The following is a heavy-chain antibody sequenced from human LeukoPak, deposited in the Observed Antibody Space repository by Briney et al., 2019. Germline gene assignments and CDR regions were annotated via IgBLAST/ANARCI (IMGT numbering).Heavy chain of an antibody. CDR2: IIPIFGTA. CDR3: ARDRRDGYSYFDL. V-gene: IGHV1-69*01. D-gene: IGHD5-24*01. J-gene: IGHJ2*01. Sequence: SVKVSCKASGGTFSSYAISWVRQTPGQGLEWMGGIIPIFGTANYAQKFQSRVTITADESTSTAYMELSSLRSEDTAVYYCARDRRDGYSYFDLWGRGTLVTVSS. CDR1: GGTFSSYA.